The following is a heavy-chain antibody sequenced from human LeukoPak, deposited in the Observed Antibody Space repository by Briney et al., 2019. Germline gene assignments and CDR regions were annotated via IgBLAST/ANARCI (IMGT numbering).Heavy chain of an antibody. CDR3: ASSLTGYSSGWYIGWFDP. Sequence: SETLSLTCTVSGGSISSYYWSWIWQPPGKGLEWIGYIYYSGSTNYNPSLKSRVTISVDTSKNQFSLKLSSVTAADTAVYYCASSLTGYSSGWYIGWFDPWGQGTLVTVSS. CDR2: IYYSGST. J-gene: IGHJ5*02. D-gene: IGHD6-19*01. CDR1: GGSISSYY. V-gene: IGHV4-59*08.